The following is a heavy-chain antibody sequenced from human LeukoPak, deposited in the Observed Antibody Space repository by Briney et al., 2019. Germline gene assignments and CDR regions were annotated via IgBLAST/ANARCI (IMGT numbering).Heavy chain of an antibody. CDR3: AIYFRDAFDI. D-gene: IGHD3-9*01. Sequence: SETLSLTCTVSGGSISSTSYYWGWIRQPPGKGLEWIGSIYYSGSTDYNPPLKSRVTISVDTFKNQFSLKLSSVTAADTAVYYCAIYFRDAFDIWGQGTLVTVSS. CDR1: GGSISSTSYY. CDR2: IYYSGST. V-gene: IGHV4-39*01. J-gene: IGHJ3*02.